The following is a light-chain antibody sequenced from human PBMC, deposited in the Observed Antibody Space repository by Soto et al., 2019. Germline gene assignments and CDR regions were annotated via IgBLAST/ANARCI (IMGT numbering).Light chain of an antibody. CDR2: AAS. CDR3: QQYYSYSLT. CDR1: QGISSY. V-gene: IGKV1-8*01. Sequence: AIRMTQSPSSLSASTGDRVTITCRASQGISSYLAWYQQKPGKAPKLLIYAASTLQSGVPSRFSGSGSGTAFTLTISCLQSEDFATYYCQQYYSYSLTFGGGTKVEIK. J-gene: IGKJ4*01.